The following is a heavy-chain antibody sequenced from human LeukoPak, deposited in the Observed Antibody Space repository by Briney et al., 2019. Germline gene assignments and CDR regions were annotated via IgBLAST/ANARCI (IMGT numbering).Heavy chain of an antibody. V-gene: IGHV3-48*03. J-gene: IGHJ4*02. D-gene: IGHD5-18*01. CDR1: GFTFSSYE. CDR2: ISSSGNTM. Sequence: PGGSLRLSCAASGFTFSSYEMNWVRQAPGKGLEWVSYISSSGNTMYYADSVKGRFTISRDNAKNTLYLQMNSLRAEDTAVYYCARDVRGGYHDYWGQGTLVTVSS. CDR3: ARDVRGGYHDY.